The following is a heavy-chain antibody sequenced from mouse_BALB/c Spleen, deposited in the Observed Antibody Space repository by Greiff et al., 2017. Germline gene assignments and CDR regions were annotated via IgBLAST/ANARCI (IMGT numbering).Heavy chain of an antibody. CDR2: IRSKSNNYAT. Sequence: EVQVVESGGGLVQPKGSLKLSCAASGFTFNTYAMNWVRQAPGKGLEWVARIRSKSNNYATYYADSVKDRFTISRDDSQSMLYLQMNNLKTEDTAMYYCVREGYARFYAMDYWGQGTSVTVSS. CDR3: VREGYARFYAMDY. CDR1: GFTFNTYA. D-gene: IGHD3-1*01. J-gene: IGHJ4*01. V-gene: IGHV10-1*02.